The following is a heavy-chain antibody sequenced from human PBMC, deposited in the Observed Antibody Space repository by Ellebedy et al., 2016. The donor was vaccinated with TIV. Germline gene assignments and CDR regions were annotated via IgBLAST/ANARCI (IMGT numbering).Heavy chain of an antibody. CDR2: INQDATKT. Sequence: GGSLRLSCAASRFTFSGYWMSWVRQAPGKGLEWVANINQDATKTFYVDSVEGRFTISRDNAKNSLFLQMNSLGVEDTAVYYCATDGSYGDYLSPAHASVMWGQGTLVSVSS. V-gene: IGHV3-7*01. D-gene: IGHD4-17*01. CDR3: ATDGSYGDYLSPAHASVM. CDR1: RFTFSGYW. J-gene: IGHJ3*02.